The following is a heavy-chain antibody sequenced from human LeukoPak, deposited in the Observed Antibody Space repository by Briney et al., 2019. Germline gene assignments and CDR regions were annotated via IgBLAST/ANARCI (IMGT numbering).Heavy chain of an antibody. J-gene: IGHJ4*02. D-gene: IGHD2-2*01. CDR1: GYTFTDYY. Sequence: ASVKVSCKASGYTFTDYYIHWARQAPGQGLEWMGWINPNNGVTEYGQKFQGRVTMTRDTSISTAYMELSRLTSDDTAVYYCARGRSTREASPPSAYWGQGTLVTVSS. CDR2: INPNNGVT. V-gene: IGHV1-2*02. CDR3: ARGRSTREASPPSAY.